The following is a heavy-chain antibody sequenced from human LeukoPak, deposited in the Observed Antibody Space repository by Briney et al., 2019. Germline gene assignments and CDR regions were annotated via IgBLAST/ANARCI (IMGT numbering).Heavy chain of an antibody. CDR2: INHSGST. CDR3: ARVFFLDSSEDAFDI. CDR1: GGPFSGYY. V-gene: IGHV4-34*01. Sequence: SETLSVTCAVYGGPFSGYYWSWIRQPPGKGLEWIGEINHSGSTNYNPSLKSRVTISVDTSKNQFPLKLGSVTAADTAVYYCARVFFLDSSEDAFDIWGQGTMVTVSS. J-gene: IGHJ3*02. D-gene: IGHD3-22*01.